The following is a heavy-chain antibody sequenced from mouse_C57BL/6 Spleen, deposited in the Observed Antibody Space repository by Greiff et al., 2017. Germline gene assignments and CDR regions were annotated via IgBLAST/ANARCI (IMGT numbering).Heavy chain of an antibody. V-gene: IGHV1-64*01. CDR2: IHPNSGST. J-gene: IGHJ4*01. Sequence: QVQLQPPGAELVKPGASVKLSCKASGYTFTSYWMHWVKQRPGQGLEWIGMIHPNSGSTNYNEKFKSKATLTVDKSSRTAYMPLSSLTSEDSAVYYCARDGRGYGYALDYWGQGTSVTVSS. CDR1: GYTFTSYW. CDR3: ARDGRGYGYALDY. D-gene: IGHD2-2*01.